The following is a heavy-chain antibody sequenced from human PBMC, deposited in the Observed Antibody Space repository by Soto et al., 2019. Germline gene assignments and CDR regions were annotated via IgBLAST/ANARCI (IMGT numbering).Heavy chain of an antibody. CDR3: ARGRGDGYNQNWYFDL. D-gene: IGHD3-10*01. V-gene: IGHV4-34*01. Sequence: SETLSLTCAVYGGSFSGYYWSWIRQPPGKGLEWIGEINNGGSSNYNPSLKSRGSMSVGTSNNQFSPKLTSVTAADTAVYYCARGRGDGYNQNWYFDLWGRGTLVTVSS. CDR1: GGSFSGYY. CDR2: INNGGSS. J-gene: IGHJ2*01.